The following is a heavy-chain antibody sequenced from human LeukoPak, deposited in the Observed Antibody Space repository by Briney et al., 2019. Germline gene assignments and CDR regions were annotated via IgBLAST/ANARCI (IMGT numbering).Heavy chain of an antibody. Sequence: GGSLRLSCAASGFTFSTYVMSWVRQAPGKGLEWVSGISENGGTTYYADSVKGRFTISRDNAKNSLYLQMNSLRAEDMVFYYGAGIRYFDWHFDYWGQGTLVTVSS. J-gene: IGHJ4*02. CDR2: ISENGGTT. V-gene: IGHV3-23*01. D-gene: IGHD3-9*01. CDR3: AGIRYFDWHFDY. CDR1: GFTFSTYV.